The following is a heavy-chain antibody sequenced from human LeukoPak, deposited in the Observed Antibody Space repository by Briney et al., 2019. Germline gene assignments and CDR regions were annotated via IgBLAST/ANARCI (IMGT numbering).Heavy chain of an antibody. V-gene: IGHV1-8*01. J-gene: IGHJ5*02. Sequence: ASVKVSCKSSGYTFTSYDINWVRQAPGQGLEWMGWMNANRGNTGYAQKFQGRVTMTRDTSISTAYMELSSLRSDDTAVYYCARDLLVVGATYWFDPWGQGTLVTVSS. CDR3: ARDLLVVGATYWFDP. CDR1: GYTFTSYD. CDR2: MNANRGNT. D-gene: IGHD1-26*01.